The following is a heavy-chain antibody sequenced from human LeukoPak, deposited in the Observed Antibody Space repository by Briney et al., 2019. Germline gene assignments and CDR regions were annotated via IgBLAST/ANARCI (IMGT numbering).Heavy chain of an antibody. CDR1: GFTFSSYG. V-gene: IGHV3-30*02. D-gene: IGHD4-17*01. Sequence: GWSLRLSAAASGFTFSSYGMRWVRQAPGKGREWVAVIRYDGSNKYYADSVKGRFTISRDNSKNTMYLQMNSLRDEDTAVYYCAKDGYDYGDPTGFDYWGQGTLVTVSS. CDR2: IRYDGSNK. CDR3: AKDGYDYGDPTGFDY. J-gene: IGHJ4*02.